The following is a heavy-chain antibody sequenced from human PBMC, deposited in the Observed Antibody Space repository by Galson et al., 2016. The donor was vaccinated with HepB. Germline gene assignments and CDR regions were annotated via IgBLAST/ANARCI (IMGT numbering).Heavy chain of an antibody. Sequence: SVKVSCKASGYTFTNYDMNWVRQATGQGLEWMGWMNPNSGNTGYAQNFQGRVTMTRDTSISTAYMELSSLRSEDTAVYFCARGGVSGNYARREAEYWGQGSLVTVSS. V-gene: IGHV1-8*01. J-gene: IGHJ4*02. CDR1: GYTFTNYD. CDR2: MNPNSGNT. D-gene: IGHD3-22*01. CDR3: ARGGVSGNYARREAEY.